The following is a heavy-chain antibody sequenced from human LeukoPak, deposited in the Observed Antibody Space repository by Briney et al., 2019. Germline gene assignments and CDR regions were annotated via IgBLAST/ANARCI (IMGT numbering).Heavy chain of an antibody. D-gene: IGHD3-22*01. CDR3: TTPAWYYDNSRHYAY. Sequence: GGSLRLSCAASGFTFSNALMNWVRQAPGKGLEWVGCIKSKTDGGTIDYDAPVTGTFTISRDDSENTLYLQMNSLKTEDTAVYYSTTPAWYYDNSRHYAYWGQGTLVTVSS. J-gene: IGHJ4*02. V-gene: IGHV3-15*01. CDR2: IKSKTDGGTI. CDR1: GFTFSNAL.